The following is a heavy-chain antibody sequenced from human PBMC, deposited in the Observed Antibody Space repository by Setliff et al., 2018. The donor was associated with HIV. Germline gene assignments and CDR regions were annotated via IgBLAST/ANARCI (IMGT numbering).Heavy chain of an antibody. CDR1: GYTFTTYP. CDR2: INVGNGDT. Sequence: ASVKVSCKASGYTFTTYPLHWVRQAPGHSLEWMGWINVGNGDTKYSPELQGRISITRDTSANTAYMELSSLRSDDTAVYFCARGALLAVFDFDHWGQGTQVIVS. CDR3: ARGALLAVFDFDH. D-gene: IGHD3-10*01. J-gene: IGHJ4*02. V-gene: IGHV1-3*01.